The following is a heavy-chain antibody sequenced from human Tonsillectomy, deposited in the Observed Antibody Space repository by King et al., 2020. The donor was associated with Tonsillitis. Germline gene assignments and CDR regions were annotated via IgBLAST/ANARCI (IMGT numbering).Heavy chain of an antibody. Sequence: QLVQSGGGVVQPGRSLRLSCAASGFTFSTYAMHWVRQAPGKGLEWVAVLSYDGNNKYYADSVKGRFTISRDNSKNTLYLQMNSLRAEDTAVYYCARDYTSGWYGGLDYWGQGTLVTISS. J-gene: IGHJ4*02. CDR1: GFTFSTYA. D-gene: IGHD6-19*01. CDR2: LSYDGNNK. CDR3: ARDYTSGWYGGLDY. V-gene: IGHV3-30-3*01.